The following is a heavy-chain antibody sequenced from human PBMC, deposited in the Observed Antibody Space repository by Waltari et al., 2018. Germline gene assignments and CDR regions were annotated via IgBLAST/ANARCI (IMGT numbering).Heavy chain of an antibody. CDR3: AKGYILIPFGEKYSFYY. D-gene: IGHD3-16*01. V-gene: IGHV3-23*01. Sequence: EVQLLESGGGLVQPGGSLRLSCAASGFTVSSYAMSWVRQAPGKGLEWVSAISGSGGSTYYADAVMGRFTISRDNSKNTLYLQLNSLRAEDTAVYYCAKGYILIPFGEKYSFYYSCQLPLVPVSS. J-gene: IGHJ4*02. CDR1: GFTVSSYA. CDR2: ISGSGGST.